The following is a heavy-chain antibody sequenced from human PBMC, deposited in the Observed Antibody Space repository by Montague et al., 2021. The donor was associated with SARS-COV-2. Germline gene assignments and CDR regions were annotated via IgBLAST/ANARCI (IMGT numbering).Heavy chain of an antibody. V-gene: IGHV4-59*08. CDR3: ARFPTSYYYDSKAATATPDAFDI. J-gene: IGHJ3*02. Sequence: SETLSLTCTVSGASISSFYWSWIWQPPGKGLEWIGYISDSGSTNYNPSLTSRATMSVDTSKNQFSLKLSSVTAADTAVYYCARFPTSYYYDSKAATATPDAFDIWGQGTMVTVSS. D-gene: IGHD3-22*01. CDR1: GASISSFY. CDR2: ISDSGST.